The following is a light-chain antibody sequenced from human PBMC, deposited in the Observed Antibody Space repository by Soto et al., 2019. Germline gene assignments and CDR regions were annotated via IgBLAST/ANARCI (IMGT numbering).Light chain of an antibody. CDR2: DAS. CDR1: QTMRSSH. J-gene: IGKJ4*01. CDR3: QQRSNWPLT. Sequence: EIVLTQSPGTLSLSPGERATLSCRASQTMRSSHLAWYQQKPGQAPRLLIYDASNRATGIPARFSGSGSGTDFTLTISSLEPEDFAVYYCQQRSNWPLTFGGGTKVDI. V-gene: IGKV3D-20*02.